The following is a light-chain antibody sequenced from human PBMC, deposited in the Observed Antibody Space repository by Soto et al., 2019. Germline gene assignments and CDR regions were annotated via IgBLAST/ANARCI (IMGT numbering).Light chain of an antibody. CDR2: TND. CDR3: ASWDDSLSGPV. CDR1: SSNIGSNY. V-gene: IGLV1-47*01. Sequence: QPVLTQPPSASGTPGQRVTISCSGSSSNIGSNYVYWYQQLPGTAPKLLIYTNDQRPSGVPDRFSGSKSGTSASLDISGLRSEDEADYYCASWDDSLSGPVFGGGTQLTVL. J-gene: IGLJ7*01.